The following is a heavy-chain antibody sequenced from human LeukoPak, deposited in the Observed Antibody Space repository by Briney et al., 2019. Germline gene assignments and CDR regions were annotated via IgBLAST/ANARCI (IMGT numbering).Heavy chain of an antibody. CDR1: GFTFSSYA. CDR2: ISGSGGST. J-gene: IGHJ5*02. V-gene: IGHV3-23*01. Sequence: GGSLRLSCAASGFTFSSYAMSWVRQAPGKGLEWVSAISGSGGSTYYADSVKGRFTISRDNSKNTLYLQTNSLRAEDTAVYYCAKDCSSTSCGPWGQGTLVTVSS. CDR3: AKDCSSTSCGP. D-gene: IGHD2-2*01.